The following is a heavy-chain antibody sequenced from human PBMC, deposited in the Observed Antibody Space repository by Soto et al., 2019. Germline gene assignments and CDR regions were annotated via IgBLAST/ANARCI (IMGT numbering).Heavy chain of an antibody. Sequence: QVQLVQSGAEVKKPGASVKVSCKASGYTFTTYGISWVRQAPGQGLEWMGWISAYNGNINYAQKMQGRVTMTTDTSTSTGYMELRSLRSDDTAVYYCARQQWLYYYYGMDVWGQGTTVTVSS. CDR3: ARQQWLYYYYGMDV. CDR1: GYTFTTYG. J-gene: IGHJ6*02. CDR2: ISAYNGNI. D-gene: IGHD6-19*01. V-gene: IGHV1-18*01.